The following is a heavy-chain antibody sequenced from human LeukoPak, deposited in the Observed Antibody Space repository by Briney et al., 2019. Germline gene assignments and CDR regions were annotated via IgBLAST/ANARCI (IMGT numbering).Heavy chain of an antibody. D-gene: IGHD2-21*01. V-gene: IGHV3-21*06. J-gene: IGHJ4*02. CDR2: ISTSSTYI. Sequence: GGSLRLSCAASGFILSSYSMNWVRQAPGKGLEWVSSISTSSTYIYYADSVEGRFTISRDNAKNLLYLQMNSLRVEDTAVYYCARNRRCCGEDYWGQGTQVTVSS. CDR1: GFILSSYS. CDR3: ARNRRCCGEDY.